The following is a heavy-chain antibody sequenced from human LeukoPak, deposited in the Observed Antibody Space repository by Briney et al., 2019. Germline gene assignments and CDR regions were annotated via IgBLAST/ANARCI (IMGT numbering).Heavy chain of an antibody. Sequence: ASVKVSCKASGYTFTGYYMHWVRQAPGQGLEWMGWISAYNGNTNYAQKLQGRVTMTTDTSTSTAYMELRSLRSDDTAVYYCARAGGSCYSCYYYYYMDVWGKGTTVTVSS. CDR1: GYTFTGYY. V-gene: IGHV1-18*04. CDR2: ISAYNGNT. J-gene: IGHJ6*03. D-gene: IGHD2-15*01. CDR3: ARAGGSCYSCYYYYYMDV.